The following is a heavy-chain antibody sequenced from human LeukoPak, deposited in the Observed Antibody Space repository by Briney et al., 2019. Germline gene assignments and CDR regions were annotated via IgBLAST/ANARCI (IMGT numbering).Heavy chain of an antibody. J-gene: IGHJ4*02. CDR3: AREITGSADY. CDR2: IYYSGST. Sequence: SETLSLTCTVSGGSISSYYWSWIRQPPGKGLEWIGYIYYSGSTNYNPSLESRVTISVDTSKNQFSLKLSSVTAADTAVYYCAREITGSADYWGQGTLVTVSS. CDR1: GGSISSYY. D-gene: IGHD1-14*01. V-gene: IGHV4-59*01.